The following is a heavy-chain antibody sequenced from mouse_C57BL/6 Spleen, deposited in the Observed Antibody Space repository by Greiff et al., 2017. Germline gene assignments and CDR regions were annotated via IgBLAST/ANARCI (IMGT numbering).Heavy chain of an antibody. J-gene: IGHJ3*01. CDR3: AKEDWFAY. CDR2: IYPGDGGT. V-gene: IGHV1-82*01. CDR1: GYAFSSSW. Sequence: VQGVEPGPELVKPGASVKISCKASGYAFSSSWMNWVKQRPGKGLEWIGRIYPGDGGTNYNGKFKGKATLTADKSSSTAYMQLSSLTSEYSAVYYYAKEDWFAYWGQGTLVTVSA.